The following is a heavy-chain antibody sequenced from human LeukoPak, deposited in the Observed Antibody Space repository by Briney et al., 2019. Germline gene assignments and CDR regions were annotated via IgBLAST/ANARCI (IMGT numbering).Heavy chain of an antibody. D-gene: IGHD6-13*01. CDR1: GFTFSSYG. V-gene: IGHV3-33*01. Sequence: GGSLRLSCAASGFTFSSYGMHWVRQAPGKGLEWVAVILSDGSKEFYTDSVKGRCTISRDNDKNTVYLQMHSLRAEATAVYYCVREGITAAADYWGQGTLVPVSS. CDR2: ILSDGSKE. J-gene: IGHJ4*02. CDR3: VREGITAAADY.